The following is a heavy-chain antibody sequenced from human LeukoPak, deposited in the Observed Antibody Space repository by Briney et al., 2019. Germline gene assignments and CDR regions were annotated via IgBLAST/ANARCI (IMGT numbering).Heavy chain of an antibody. Sequence: GGSLRLSCAASGFTFSSYAMGWVRHTPGKGLEWVSAFSGNGGPTYYADSVKGRFTISRDNSKSTLYLQMGSLRAEDAAVYYCAKDRQTGNHYYFDSWGQGTLVAVSS. CDR2: FSGNGGPT. CDR1: GFTFSSYA. CDR3: AKDRQTGNHYYFDS. D-gene: IGHD1-14*01. J-gene: IGHJ4*02. V-gene: IGHV3-23*01.